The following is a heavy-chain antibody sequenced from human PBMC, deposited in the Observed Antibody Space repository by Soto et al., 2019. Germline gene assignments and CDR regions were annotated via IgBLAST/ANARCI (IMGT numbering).Heavy chain of an antibody. V-gene: IGHV6-1*01. Sequence: QTLSLTCDISGDSVSSNIAAWNWIRQSPSRGLEWLGRTYYRSKWYNDYAVSVKSRITINPDTSKNQFSLKLSSVTAADTAVYYCARRYGRAFDYWGQGTLVTVSS. J-gene: IGHJ4*02. D-gene: IGHD1-1*01. CDR1: GDSVSSNIAA. CDR2: TYYRSKWYN. CDR3: ARRYGRAFDY.